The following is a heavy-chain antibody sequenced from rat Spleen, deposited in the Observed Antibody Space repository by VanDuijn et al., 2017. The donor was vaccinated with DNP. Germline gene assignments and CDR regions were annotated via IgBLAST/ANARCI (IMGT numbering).Heavy chain of an antibody. J-gene: IGHJ2*01. D-gene: IGHD1-1*01. V-gene: IGHV5-7*01. CDR2: ITYDGRST. Sequence: EVQLVESGGGLVQPGRSLKLSCAASGFTFCDYNMAWVRQAPKKGLEWVATITYDGRSTYYRDSMKGRFTISRDNAKSTLYLQMDSLRSDDTATYYCARQRWYYSGEGMDYWGQGVMVTVSS. CDR1: GFTFCDYN. CDR3: ARQRWYYSGEGMDY.